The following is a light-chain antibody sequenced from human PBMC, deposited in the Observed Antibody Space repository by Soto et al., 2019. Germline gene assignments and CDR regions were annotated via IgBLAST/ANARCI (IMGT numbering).Light chain of an antibody. CDR2: AAS. J-gene: IGKJ4*01. V-gene: IGKV1-12*01. CDR1: QGISSW. CDR3: QQADTFPLT. Sequence: DIRLTQSPSSVSASVEDRVTITCRASQGISSWVAWYQQKPGKAPNLLIYAASSLQSGVPSRFSGSGSGTEFTLTISSLQPEDFATYYCQQADTFPLTFGGGTKVEIK.